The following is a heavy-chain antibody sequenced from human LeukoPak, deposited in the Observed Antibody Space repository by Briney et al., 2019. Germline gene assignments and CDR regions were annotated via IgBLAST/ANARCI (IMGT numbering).Heavy chain of an antibody. D-gene: IGHD3-9*01. Sequence: GGSLRLSCAASGFTFSNYAMSWVRQAPGKGLEWVSAITGSGGNTYYADSVKGRFTISRDNSKNTVFLQMNSLRAEDTAVYYCAKWGDYDVLTGYSVSDSWGQGTLVTVSS. J-gene: IGHJ5*01. V-gene: IGHV3-23*01. CDR3: AKWGDYDVLTGYSVSDS. CDR2: ITGSGGNT. CDR1: GFTFSNYA.